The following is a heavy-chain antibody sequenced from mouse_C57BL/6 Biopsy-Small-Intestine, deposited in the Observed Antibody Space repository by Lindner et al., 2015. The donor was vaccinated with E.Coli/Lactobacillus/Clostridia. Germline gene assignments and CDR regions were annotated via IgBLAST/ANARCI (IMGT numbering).Heavy chain of an antibody. D-gene: IGHD2-12*01. J-gene: IGHJ3*01. Sequence: VQLQESGPELVKPGASVKMSCKASGYTFTSYVIHWVKQKPGQGLEWIGYINPYNDGTKYNEKFKDKATLTSDKSSSTAYMELSGLTSEDSAVYYCARPYSYYSYDEFTYWGQGTLVTVSA. V-gene: IGHV1-14*01. CDR1: GYTFTSYV. CDR2: INPYNDGT. CDR3: ARPYSYYSYDEFTY.